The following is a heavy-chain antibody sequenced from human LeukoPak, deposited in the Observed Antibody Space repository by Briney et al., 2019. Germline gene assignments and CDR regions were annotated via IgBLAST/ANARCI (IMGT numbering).Heavy chain of an antibody. CDR2: INWNGGST. V-gene: IGHV3-20*04. CDR3: ARGGAHCSGGSCYSENYYMDV. CDR1: DMTFSRYW. D-gene: IGHD2-15*01. J-gene: IGHJ6*03. Sequence: GGSLRLSCAASDMTFSRYWMSWVRQTPGKGLEWVSGINWNGGSTGYADSVKGRFTISRDNAKNSLYLQMNSLRAEDTALYYCARGGAHCSGGSCYSENYYMDVWGKGTTVTVSS.